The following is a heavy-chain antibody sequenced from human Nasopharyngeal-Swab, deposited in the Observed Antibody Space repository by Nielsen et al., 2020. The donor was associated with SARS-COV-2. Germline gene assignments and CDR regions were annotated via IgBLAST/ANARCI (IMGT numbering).Heavy chain of an antibody. CDR2: IWYDGSNK. V-gene: IGHV3-33*01. CDR3: ARPSYGAYYYYGMDV. CDR1: GFTFSSYG. J-gene: IGHJ6*02. Sequence: GESLKISCAASGFTFSSYGMHWVRQAPGKGLEWVAVIWYDGSNKYYADSVKGRFTISRDNSKNTLYLQMNSLRAEDTAVYYCARPSYGAYYYYGMDVWGQGTTVTVSS. D-gene: IGHD4-17*01.